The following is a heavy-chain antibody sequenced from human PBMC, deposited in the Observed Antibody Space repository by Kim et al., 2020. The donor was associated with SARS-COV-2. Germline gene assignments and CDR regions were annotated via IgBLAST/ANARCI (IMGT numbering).Heavy chain of an antibody. CDR2: ISGGGVNK. D-gene: IGHD3-16*01. CDR1: GFTFDIYA. V-gene: IGHV3-23*01. CDR3: AKVVVMDDYNYYYYYGMDD. Sequence: GGSLRLSCVASGFTFDIYAMNWVRQAPGKGLEWVSGISGGGVNKFYADSVRGRFTISRDNSKNTLFLQMNSLRDEDTALYYCAKVVVMDDYNYYYYYGMDDWGQGTTVTVSS. J-gene: IGHJ6*02.